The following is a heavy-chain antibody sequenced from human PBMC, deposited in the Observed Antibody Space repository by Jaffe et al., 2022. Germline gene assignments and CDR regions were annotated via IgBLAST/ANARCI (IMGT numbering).Heavy chain of an antibody. J-gene: IGHJ4*02. CDR2: IIPIFGTA. V-gene: IGHV1-69*01. D-gene: IGHD3-10*01. CDR3: ARSYYYGSGSYYNDVPDRGMYYFDY. Sequence: QVQLVQSGAEVKKPGSSVKVSCKASGGTFSSYAISWVRQAPGQGLEWMGGIIPIFGTANYAQKFQGRVTITADESTSTAYMELSSLRSEDTAVYYCARSYYYGSGSYYNDVPDRGMYYFDYWGQGTLVTVSS. CDR1: GGTFSSYA.